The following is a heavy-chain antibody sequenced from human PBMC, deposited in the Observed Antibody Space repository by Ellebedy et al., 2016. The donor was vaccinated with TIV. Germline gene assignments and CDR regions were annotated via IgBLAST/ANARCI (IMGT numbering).Heavy chain of an antibody. CDR2: INPSASST. D-gene: IGHD5-18*01. Sequence: AASVKVSCKASGYTFTNYYIHWVRQAPGQGLEWMGIINPSASSTSYAQKFQDRVILTCDTSTSTVYLELSSLRSEDTAIYYCARHRDTALSFWGQGTLVTVSS. CDR3: ARHRDTALSF. V-gene: IGHV1-46*01. J-gene: IGHJ4*02. CDR1: GYTFTNYY.